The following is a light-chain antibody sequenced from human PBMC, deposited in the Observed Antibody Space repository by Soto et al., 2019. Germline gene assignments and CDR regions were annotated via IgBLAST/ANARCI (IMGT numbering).Light chain of an antibody. Sequence: QSVLTQPASVSGSPGQSITISCTGTSSDVGGYNYVSWYQQHPGKAPKLMIYEVSNRPPGVPNRFSGSKSGNTPSLTISGLQYEDEADDYCNSYTISSTYVFGTGTKVTVL. CDR3: NSYTISSTYV. CDR2: EVS. J-gene: IGLJ1*01. CDR1: SSDVGGYNY. V-gene: IGLV2-14*01.